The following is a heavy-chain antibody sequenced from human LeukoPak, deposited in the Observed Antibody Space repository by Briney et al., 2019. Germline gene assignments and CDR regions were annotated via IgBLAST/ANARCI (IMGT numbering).Heavy chain of an antibody. CDR1: GFPFIAYD. V-gene: IGHV3-13*01. CDR2: FCSAGDT. CDR3: VRGALPGDNWYFDL. J-gene: IGHJ2*01. Sequence: GRSLRLSCAPSGFPFIAYDMHWVRHAPGKGLEWVSAFCSAGDTYYPGAVKGRFIISRDYVTNSLFLQMNSLRAGDTAVYFCVRGALPGDNWYFDLWGRGTLVSVSS.